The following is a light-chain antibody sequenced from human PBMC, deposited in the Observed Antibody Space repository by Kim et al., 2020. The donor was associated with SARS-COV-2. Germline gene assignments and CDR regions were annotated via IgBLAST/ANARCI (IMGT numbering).Light chain of an antibody. J-gene: IGKJ1*01. CDR2: AAS. CDR3: QQSYGIPRT. V-gene: IGKV1-39*01. CDR1: QDIRTF. Sequence: ASLGDRVTLTCRASQDIRTFLNWYQQKPGKAPRLLIYAASSLESGVPSRFRGSASGLDFSLTINSLQPEDSATYYCQQSYGIPRTFGQGTKVDIK.